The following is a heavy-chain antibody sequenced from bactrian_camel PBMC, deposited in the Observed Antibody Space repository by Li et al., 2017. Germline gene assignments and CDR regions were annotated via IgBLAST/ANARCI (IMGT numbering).Heavy chain of an antibody. J-gene: IGHJ4*01. Sequence: VQLVESGGGLVQPGGSLRLSCAASGFTFSNYAMSWVRQAPGKGLKWVSTIACGGGTTYYVDAVNGCITTSRDNAQNTVYLQMISLKPEDTAMYYCATTPTCRAVPERVTDWGQGTQVTVS. CDR1: GFTFSNYA. CDR3: ATTPTCRAVPERVTD. V-gene: IGHV3S40*01. CDR2: IACGGGTT. D-gene: IGHD2*01.